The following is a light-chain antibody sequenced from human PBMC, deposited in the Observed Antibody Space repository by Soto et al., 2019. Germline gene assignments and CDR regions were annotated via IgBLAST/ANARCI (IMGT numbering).Light chain of an antibody. CDR2: GAF. J-gene: IGKJ2*01. V-gene: IGKV3-15*01. Sequence: EIVMTQSPVTLSVSPGERATLSCRASQSVRSNLAWYQQKPGQAPSLLIYGAFTRATGIPARFSGTGSGTEFTLTISSLQSEDFALYYCQQRSNWPHTFGPGT. CDR3: QQRSNWPHT. CDR1: QSVRSN.